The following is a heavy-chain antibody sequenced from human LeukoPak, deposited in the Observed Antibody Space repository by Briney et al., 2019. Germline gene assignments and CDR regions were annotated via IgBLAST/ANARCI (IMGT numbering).Heavy chain of an antibody. CDR1: GFTFSAYS. V-gene: IGHV3-21*01. CDR2: ISGKSDYI. Sequence: GGSLRLSCAASGFTFSAYSMSWARQAPGKGLEWVSSISGKSDYIFYADSMKGRFTISRDNAQKSLYLQMDSLRAEDTAVYYCASDLPAATTWGQGTLVTVSS. CDR3: ASDLPAATT. D-gene: IGHD2-2*01. J-gene: IGHJ5*02.